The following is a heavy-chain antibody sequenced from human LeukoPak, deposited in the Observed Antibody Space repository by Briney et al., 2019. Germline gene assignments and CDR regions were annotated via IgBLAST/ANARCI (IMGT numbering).Heavy chain of an antibody. J-gene: IGHJ4*02. V-gene: IGHV4-34*01. Sequence: SETPSLTCAVYGGSFSGYYWSWIRQPPGKGLEWIGEINHSGSTNYNPSLKSRVTISVDTSKNQFSLKLSSVTAADTAVYYCARSEGHDYGDSYYFDYWGQGTLVTVSS. CDR1: GGSFSGYY. CDR2: INHSGST. D-gene: IGHD4-17*01. CDR3: ARSEGHDYGDSYYFDY.